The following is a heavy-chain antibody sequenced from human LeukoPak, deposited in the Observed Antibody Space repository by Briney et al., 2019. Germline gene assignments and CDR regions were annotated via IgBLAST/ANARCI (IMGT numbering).Heavy chain of an antibody. CDR1: GFTFSSYA. CDR3: ARVYGGKLWDYYYMDV. V-gene: IGHV3-23*01. CDR2: ISGSGGST. D-gene: IGHD4-23*01. J-gene: IGHJ6*03. Sequence: GGSLRLSCAASGFTFSSYAMSWVRQAPGKGLEWVSGISGSGGSTYYADSVKGRFTISRDNSKNTLYLQMNSLRAEDTAVYYCARVYGGKLWDYYYMDVWGKGTTVTVSS.